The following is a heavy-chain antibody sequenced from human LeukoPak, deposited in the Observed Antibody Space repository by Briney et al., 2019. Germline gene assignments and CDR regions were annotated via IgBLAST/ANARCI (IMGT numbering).Heavy chain of an antibody. V-gene: IGHV3-21*01. D-gene: IGHD5-18*01. CDR3: ARDSPPDTASHYFDY. Sequence: GGSLRLSCAASGFTFSSYSMNWVRQAPGKGLEWVSSISSSSSYIYYADSVKGRFTISRDNAKNSLYLQMNSLRAEDTAVYYCARDSPPDTASHYFDYWGQGTLVTVSS. J-gene: IGHJ4*02. CDR1: GFTFSSYS. CDR2: ISSSSSYI.